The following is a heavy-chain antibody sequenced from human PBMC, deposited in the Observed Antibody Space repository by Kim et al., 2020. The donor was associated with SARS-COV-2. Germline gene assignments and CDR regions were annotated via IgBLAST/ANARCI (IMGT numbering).Heavy chain of an antibody. CDR3: TTGRRAVAVLDY. V-gene: IGHV1-24*01. CDR1: GYTLTELS. J-gene: IGHJ4*02. D-gene: IGHD6-19*01. Sequence: ASVKVSCKVSGYTLTELSMHWVRQAPGKGLEWMGGFDPEDGETIYAQKFQGRVTMTENTSTDTAYMELSSLRSEDTAVYYCTTGRRAVAVLDYWGQGTLVTVTS. CDR2: FDPEDGET.